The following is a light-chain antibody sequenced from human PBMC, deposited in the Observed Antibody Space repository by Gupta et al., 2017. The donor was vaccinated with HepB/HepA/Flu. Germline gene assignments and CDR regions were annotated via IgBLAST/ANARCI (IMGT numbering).Light chain of an antibody. CDR2: ANN. CDR1: SSNIGAAYD. Sequence: QSVLTQPPSVAGAPGQRVNLSCTGSSSNIGAAYDVHWYHQVPGTAPNLLIYANNNRPSGVSDRFSGSKSGTSASLAITGHQAEDDAVYYCQSYDTSLTSWVFGGGTKLTVL. CDR3: QSYDTSLTSWV. V-gene: IGLV1-40*01. J-gene: IGLJ3*02.